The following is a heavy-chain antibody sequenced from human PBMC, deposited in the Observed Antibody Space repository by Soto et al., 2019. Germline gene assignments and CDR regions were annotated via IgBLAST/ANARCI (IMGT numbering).Heavy chain of an antibody. CDR3: AKERPRLYRHYDSSGYTYYFDY. J-gene: IGHJ4*02. CDR2: ISGSGGST. CDR1: GFTFSSYA. Sequence: GGSLRLSCAASGFTFSSYAMSWVRQAPGKGLEWVSAISGSGGSTYYADSVKGRFTISRDNSKNTLYLQMNSLRAEDTAVYYCAKERPRLYRHYDSSGYTYYFDYWGQGTLVTVSS. V-gene: IGHV3-23*01. D-gene: IGHD3-22*01.